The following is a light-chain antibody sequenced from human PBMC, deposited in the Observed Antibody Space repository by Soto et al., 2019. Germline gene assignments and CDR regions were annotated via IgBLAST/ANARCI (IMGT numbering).Light chain of an antibody. CDR3: QQVKNYPRT. V-gene: IGKV1-9*01. CDR2: AAS. Sequence: DIQLTQSPSFLSASVGDRVTITCRASQGISSYLAWYQQKPGKAPKLLIYAASTLQSGVPSRFSGSGSGTEFTLTISSLQPEDFATYYCQQVKNYPRTFGQGTKVDIK. CDR1: QGISSY. J-gene: IGKJ1*01.